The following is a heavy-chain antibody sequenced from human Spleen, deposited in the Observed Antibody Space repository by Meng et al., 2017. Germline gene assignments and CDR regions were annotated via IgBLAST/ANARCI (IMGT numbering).Heavy chain of an antibody. V-gene: IGHV3-23*01. Sequence: GESLKISCVASGFTFDNYAMTWVRRAPGKGLEWVSDIGTAGDTYYTGSVKGRFTISRDNAKNSLYLQMNSLRAEDTALDYCTKGDYDMDVWGQGTTVTVSS. CDR2: IGTAGDT. CDR1: GFTFDNYA. J-gene: IGHJ6*02. CDR3: TKGDYDMDV.